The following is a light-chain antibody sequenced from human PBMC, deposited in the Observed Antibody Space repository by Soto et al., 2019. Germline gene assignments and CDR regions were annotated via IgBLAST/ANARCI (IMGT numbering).Light chain of an antibody. CDR1: SNEFGNYNL. Sequence: QSVLTQPASVSGSPGQSITISCTGTSNEFGNYNLVSWYQQQPDKAPKLIIYEGSKRPSGVSTRFSGSKLGNTASLTISGLKAEDEADYYCCSYAGSSTFVFGGGTKVTVL. J-gene: IGLJ3*02. CDR3: CSYAGSSTFV. V-gene: IGLV2-23*03. CDR2: EGS.